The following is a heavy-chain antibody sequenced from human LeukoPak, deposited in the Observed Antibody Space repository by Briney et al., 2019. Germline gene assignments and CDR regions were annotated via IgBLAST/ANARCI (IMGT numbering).Heavy chain of an antibody. CDR2: ISHTSEYT. CDR1: GFTFSSYT. V-gene: IGHV3-23*01. J-gene: IGHJ5*02. CDR3: AKVNYYDSRRGNWFDP. Sequence: GGSLRLSCAASGFTFSSYTMSWVRQAPGKGLEWVPAISHTSEYTYHADSVKGRFTISRDNSKNTLYLQMNSLRAEDTAVYYCAKVNYYDSRRGNWFDPWGQGTLVTVSS. D-gene: IGHD3-22*01.